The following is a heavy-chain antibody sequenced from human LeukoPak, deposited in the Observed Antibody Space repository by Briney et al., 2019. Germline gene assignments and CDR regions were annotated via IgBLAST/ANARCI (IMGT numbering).Heavy chain of an antibody. CDR1: GGSISSYY. J-gene: IGHJ4*02. V-gene: IGHV4-4*08. Sequence: PSETLSLTCTVSGGSISSYYWSWIRQPPGKGLEWIGYIYTSGSTNYNPSLKSRVTMSVDTSKNQFSLKLSSVTAADTAVYYCASTCNNWLDYWGQGTLVTVSS. CDR2: IYTSGST. D-gene: IGHD1-20*01. CDR3: ASTCNNWLDY.